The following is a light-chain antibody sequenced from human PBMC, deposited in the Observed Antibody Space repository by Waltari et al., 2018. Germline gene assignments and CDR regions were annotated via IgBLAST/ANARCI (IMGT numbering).Light chain of an antibody. Sequence: QSAPTQPASVSASPGHSITISCPATRHDVGSYSYFSWYRQYPGQAPELLSYEVTHRPSGVSDRFSGSRSGSTASLTISGLQTEDEANYFCCSYTTTTTLVFGTGTKVIVL. CDR1: RHDVGSYSY. CDR2: EVT. J-gene: IGLJ1*01. V-gene: IGLV2-14*01. CDR3: CSYTTTTTLV.